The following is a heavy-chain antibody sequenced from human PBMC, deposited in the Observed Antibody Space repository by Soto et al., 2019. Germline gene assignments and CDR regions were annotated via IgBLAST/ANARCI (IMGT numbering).Heavy chain of an antibody. Sequence: GGSLSLSCAASGFTFSSYGMHWVRQAPGKGLEWVAVISYDGSNKYYADSVKGRFTISRDNSKNTLYLQMNSLRAEDTAVYYCAKDLRPKAYYYYGMDDWGQGTTVTVSS. V-gene: IGHV3-30*18. J-gene: IGHJ6*02. CDR1: GFTFSSYG. CDR2: ISYDGSNK. CDR3: AKDLRPKAYYYYGMDD.